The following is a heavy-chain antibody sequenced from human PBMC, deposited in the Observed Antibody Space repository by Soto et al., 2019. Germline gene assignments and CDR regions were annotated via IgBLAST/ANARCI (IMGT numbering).Heavy chain of an antibody. V-gene: IGHV1-69*01. CDR3: ACFFEYSSSAHLDY. D-gene: IGHD6-6*01. Sequence: QVQLVQSGAEVKKPGSSVKVSCKASGGTFSSYAISWVRQAPGQGLEWMGGIIPIFGTANYAQKFQGRVTITANESTSTAYMELSSLRSEDTAVYDCACFFEYSSSAHLDYWGQGTLVTVSS. J-gene: IGHJ4*02. CDR2: IIPIFGTA. CDR1: GGTFSSYA.